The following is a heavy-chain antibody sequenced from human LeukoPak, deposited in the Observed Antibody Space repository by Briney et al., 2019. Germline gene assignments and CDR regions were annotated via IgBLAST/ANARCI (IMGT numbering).Heavy chain of an antibody. CDR2: ISSSGSTI. V-gene: IGHV3-48*03. Sequence: PGGSLRLSCAASGFTFSSYEMNWVRQAPGKGLEWVSYISSSGSTIYYADSVKGRFTIFRDNAKNSLYLQMNSLRAEDTAVYYCATRPSGSFGYWGQGTLVTVSS. D-gene: IGHD3-10*01. J-gene: IGHJ4*02. CDR3: ATRPSGSFGY. CDR1: GFTFSSYE.